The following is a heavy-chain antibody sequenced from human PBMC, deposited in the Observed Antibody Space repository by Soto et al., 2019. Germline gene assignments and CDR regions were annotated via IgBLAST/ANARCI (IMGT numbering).Heavy chain of an antibody. CDR2: ISTTGGHV. D-gene: IGHD7-27*01. Sequence: EVRLVESGGDLVKSGGSLRLSCVGSGFLFRNYEMNWVRQAPGKGLEWLAHISTTGGHVSESDSVKGRFTISRDNTKHKLYLKMNSLRTEDTVVYYWVSQPHWARPFESWGQGTLLNVSS. J-gene: IGHJ4*02. CDR1: GFLFRNYE. CDR3: VSQPHWARPFES. V-gene: IGHV3-48*03.